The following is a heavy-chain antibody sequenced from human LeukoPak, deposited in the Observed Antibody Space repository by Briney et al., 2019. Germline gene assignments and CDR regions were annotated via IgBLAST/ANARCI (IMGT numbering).Heavy chain of an antibody. J-gene: IGHJ3*02. Sequence: PSETLSLTCAVSGYSISSGYYWGWIRQPPGKGLEWIGSIYHSGSTYYNPSLKSRVTISVDTSKNQFSLKLSSVTAADTAVYYCEMAGRDDAFDIWGQGTMVTVSS. CDR1: GYSISSGYY. CDR2: IYHSGST. V-gene: IGHV4-38-2*01. D-gene: IGHD6-19*01. CDR3: EMAGRDDAFDI.